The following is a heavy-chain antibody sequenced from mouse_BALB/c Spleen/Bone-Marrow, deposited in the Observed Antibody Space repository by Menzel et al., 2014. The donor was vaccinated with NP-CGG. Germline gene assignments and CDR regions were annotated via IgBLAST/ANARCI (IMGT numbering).Heavy chain of an antibody. CDR1: GFTFSSYG. J-gene: IGHJ1*01. CDR3: ARVYGWYFDV. Sequence: EVQLVESGGGLVQPGGSLKLSCVASGFTFSSYGMSWVRQTPDKRLELVATINNNGGSTYYPDSVKGQFTISRDNAKNTLYLQMSSLKSEDTAMYYCARVYGWYFDVWGAGTTVTVFS. CDR2: INNNGGST. D-gene: IGHD1-1*01. V-gene: IGHV5-6-3*01.